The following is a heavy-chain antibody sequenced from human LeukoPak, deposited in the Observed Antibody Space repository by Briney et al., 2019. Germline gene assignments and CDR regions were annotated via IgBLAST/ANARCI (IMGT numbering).Heavy chain of an antibody. V-gene: IGHV1-2*02. CDR2: INPNSGGT. CDR3: ARDGIVGATDAFDI. J-gene: IGHJ3*02. CDR1: GYTFTGYY. D-gene: IGHD1-26*01. Sequence: VASVKVSCKASGYTFTGYYMHWVRQAPGQGLEWMGWINPNSGGTTYAQKFQGRVTMTRDTSISTAYMELSRLRSDDTAVYYCARDGIVGATDAFDIWGQGTMVTVSS.